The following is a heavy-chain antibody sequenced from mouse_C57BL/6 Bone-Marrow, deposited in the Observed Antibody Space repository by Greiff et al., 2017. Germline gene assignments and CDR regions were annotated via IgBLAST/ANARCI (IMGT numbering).Heavy chain of an antibody. CDR2: IYPSDSET. J-gene: IGHJ3*01. V-gene: IGHV1-61*01. CDR3: ARDYYGSSFPFAY. Sequence: VQLQQPGAELVRPGSSVKLSCKASGYTFTSYWMDWVKQRPGQGLEWIGNIYPSDSETHYNQKFKDKATLTVDKSSSTAYMQLSSLTSEDSAVYYGARDYYGSSFPFAYWGQGTLVTVSA. D-gene: IGHD1-1*01. CDR1: GYTFTSYW.